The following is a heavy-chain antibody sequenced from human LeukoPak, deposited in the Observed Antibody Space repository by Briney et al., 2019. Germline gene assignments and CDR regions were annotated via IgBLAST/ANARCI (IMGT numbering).Heavy chain of an antibody. CDR1: GGSFSGYY. V-gene: IGHV4-39*01. D-gene: IGHD3-22*01. Sequence: SETLSLTCAAYGGSFSGYYWGWIRQPPGKGLEWIGSIYYSGSTYNNPSLKSRVTISVDTTKNQFSLKLTSVTAADTAVYYCASSPSGYWWNFDCWGQGTLVTVSS. J-gene: IGHJ4*02. CDR3: ASSPSGYWWNFDC. CDR2: IYYSGST.